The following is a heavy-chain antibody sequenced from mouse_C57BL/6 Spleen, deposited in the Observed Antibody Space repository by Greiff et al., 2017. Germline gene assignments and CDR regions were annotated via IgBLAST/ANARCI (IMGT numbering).Heavy chain of an antibody. J-gene: IGHJ2*01. D-gene: IGHD2-4*01. CDR1: GYAFSSSW. V-gene: IGHV1-82*01. CDR3: AGPTVITSYFDG. CDR2: IYPGDGDT. Sequence: QVQLKESGPELVKPGASVKISCKASGYAFSSSWMNWVKQRPGKGLEWIGRIYPGDGDTNYNGKFKGKATLTADKSSSTAYMQLSSLSSEDSAVYFCAGPTVITSYFDGWGKGTTLTVSS.